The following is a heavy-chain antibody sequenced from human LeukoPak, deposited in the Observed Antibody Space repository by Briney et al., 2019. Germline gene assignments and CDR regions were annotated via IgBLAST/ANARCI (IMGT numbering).Heavy chain of an antibody. CDR1: GGSFSGYY. J-gene: IGHJ4*02. CDR3: ARDPTTVPSSYYFDY. CDR2: INHSGST. V-gene: IGHV4-34*01. D-gene: IGHD4-11*01. Sequence: SETLSLTCAVYGGSFSGYYWSWIRQPPGKGLEWIGEINHSGSTNYNPSLKSRVTISVDTSKNQFSLKLSSVTAADTAVYYCARDPTTVPSSYYFDYWGQGTLVTVSS.